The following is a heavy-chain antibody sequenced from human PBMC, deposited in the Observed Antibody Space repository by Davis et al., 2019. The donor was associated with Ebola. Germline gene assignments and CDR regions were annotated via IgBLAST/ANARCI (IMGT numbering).Heavy chain of an antibody. CDR3: ARGPLHTVGDAWFDP. CDR2: INPNSGGT. J-gene: IGHJ5*02. CDR1: GYTFTGYY. Sequence: ASVKVSCKASGYTFTGYYMHWVRQAPGQGLEWMGWINPNSGGTNYAQKLQGRVTMTTDTSTSTVYMELSSLRSEDTAVYYCARGPLHTVGDAWFDPWGQGTLVTVSS. V-gene: IGHV1-2*02. D-gene: IGHD2-21*01.